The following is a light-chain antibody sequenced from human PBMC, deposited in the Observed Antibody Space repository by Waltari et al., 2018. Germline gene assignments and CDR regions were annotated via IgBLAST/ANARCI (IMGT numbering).Light chain of an antibody. Sequence: QSVLTQPPSASGTPGRRVAISCSGSSSTIGRNHVNWYQHLPGTAPKLLIYSNNQPPSGVPDRFSGSKSRTSASLAISGRQSEDEADYSCAAWDDSLNGHWVFGGGTKVTVL. CDR2: SNN. J-gene: IGLJ3*02. V-gene: IGLV1-44*01. CDR3: AAWDDSLNGHWV. CDR1: SSTIGRNH.